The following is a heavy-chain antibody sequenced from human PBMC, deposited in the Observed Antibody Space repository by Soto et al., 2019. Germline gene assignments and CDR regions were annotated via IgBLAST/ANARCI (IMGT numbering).Heavy chain of an antibody. CDR3: ARERGELLWFGELLYAYYYGMEV. CDR2: IYYSGST. D-gene: IGHD3-10*01. J-gene: IGHJ6*02. CDR1: GGSISSGGYY. Sequence: PSETLSLTCTVSGGSISSGGYYWSWIRQHPGKGLEWIGYIYYSGSTYYNPSLKSRVTISVDTSKNQFSLKLSSVTAADTAVYYCARERGELLWFGELLYAYYYGMEVWGQGTTVTVSS. V-gene: IGHV4-31*03.